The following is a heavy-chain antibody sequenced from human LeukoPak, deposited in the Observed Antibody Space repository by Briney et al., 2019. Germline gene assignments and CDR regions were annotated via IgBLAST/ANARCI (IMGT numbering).Heavy chain of an antibody. D-gene: IGHD3-10*01. CDR3: ARDVPRGTGYMDV. CDR2: IYYSGST. CDR1: GGSIKNYF. V-gene: IGHV4-59*01. J-gene: IGHJ6*03. Sequence: PSETLSLTCTVSGGSIKNYFWTWIRQPPGKRLEWICYIYYSGSTSSNPSLKSRVTISVDTSNNQFSLRLKYVTAADTAVYYCARDVPRGTGYMDVWGKGTTVTVSS.